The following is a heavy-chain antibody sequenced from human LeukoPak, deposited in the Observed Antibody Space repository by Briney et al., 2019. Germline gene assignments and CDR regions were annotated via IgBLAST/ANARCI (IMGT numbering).Heavy chain of an antibody. D-gene: IGHD6-13*01. CDR1: GGSISSGGYY. J-gene: IGHJ5*02. V-gene: IGHV4-31*03. CDR2: IYYSGST. Sequence: SETLSLTCTVSGGSISSGGYYWGWVRQHPGKGLEWIGYIYYSGSTYYNPSLKSRVTISVDTSKNQFSLKLSSVTAADTAVYYCARGMQQLVPHNWFDPWGQGTLVTVSS. CDR3: ARGMQQLVPHNWFDP.